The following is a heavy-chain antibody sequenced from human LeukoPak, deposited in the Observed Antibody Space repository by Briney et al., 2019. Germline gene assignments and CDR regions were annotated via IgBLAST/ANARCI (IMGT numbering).Heavy chain of an antibody. Sequence: GGSLRLSCAASGFTFSSHAMSWVRQAPGKGLEWVSAISGSGGSTYYADSVKGRFTISRDNSKNTLYLQMNSLRAEDTAVYYCARGTTMVRGVRYYFDYWGQGTLVTVSS. CDR1: GFTFSSHA. CDR3: ARGTTMVRGVRYYFDY. CDR2: ISGSGGST. J-gene: IGHJ4*02. V-gene: IGHV3-23*01. D-gene: IGHD3-10*01.